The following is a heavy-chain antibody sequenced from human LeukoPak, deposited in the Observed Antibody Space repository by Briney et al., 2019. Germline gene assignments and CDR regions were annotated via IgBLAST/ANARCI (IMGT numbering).Heavy chain of an antibody. D-gene: IGHD2-2*01. CDR3: AKVCSSTSCGRRPLNAFDI. CDR2: IIPIFGTA. CDR1: GGTFSSYA. Sequence: GASVKVSCKASGGTFSSYAISWVRQAPGQGLEWMGGIIPIFGTANYAQKFQGRVTITADKSTSTAYMELSSLRAEDTAVYYCAKVCSSTSCGRRPLNAFDIWGQGTMVTVSS. J-gene: IGHJ3*02. V-gene: IGHV1-69*06.